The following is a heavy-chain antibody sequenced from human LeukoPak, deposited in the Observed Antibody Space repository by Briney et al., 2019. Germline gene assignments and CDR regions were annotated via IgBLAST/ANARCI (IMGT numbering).Heavy chain of an antibody. V-gene: IGHV3-23*01. CDR2: ISPSGTTT. Sequence: SGGSLILSCAASGFTFSSYAMSWVRQAPGKGLEWISTISPSGTTTYYADSVKGRFTISRDNSKNTLYLQMNSLRAEDAAIYYCATAGRQGDSSSWYLYFDYWGQGTLVAVSS. J-gene: IGHJ4*02. D-gene: IGHD6-13*01. CDR1: GFTFSSYA. CDR3: ATAGRQGDSSSWYLYFDY.